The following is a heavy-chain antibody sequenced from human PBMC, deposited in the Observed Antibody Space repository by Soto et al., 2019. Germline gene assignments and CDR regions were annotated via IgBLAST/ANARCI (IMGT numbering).Heavy chain of an antibody. V-gene: IGHV4-59*01. Sequence: QVQLQESGPGLVKPSETLSLTCTVSGASISSYYWNWIRQPPGKGLEWIGYIYHSGSTNYNPSLKSRVTISVDTSKNQFSLKLSSVTAADTAVYYCARGPGWSDEYFQDWGQGTMITVSS. J-gene: IGHJ1*01. D-gene: IGHD3-3*01. CDR1: GASISSYY. CDR2: IYHSGST. CDR3: ARGPGWSDEYFQD.